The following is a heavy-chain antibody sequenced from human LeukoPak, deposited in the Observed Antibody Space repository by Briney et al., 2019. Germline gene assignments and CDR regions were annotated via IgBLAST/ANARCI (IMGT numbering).Heavy chain of an antibody. CDR3: ASLADGDTMIVVTYFDY. Sequence: PSETLSLTCTVSGGSISSSSYYWGWIRQPPGKGLEWIGSTYYSGSTYYNPSLKSRVTISVDTSKNQFSLKLSSVTAADTAVYYCASLADGDTMIVVTYFDYWGQGTLVTVSS. V-gene: IGHV4-39*01. CDR2: TYYSGST. CDR1: GGSISSSSYY. D-gene: IGHD3-22*01. J-gene: IGHJ4*02.